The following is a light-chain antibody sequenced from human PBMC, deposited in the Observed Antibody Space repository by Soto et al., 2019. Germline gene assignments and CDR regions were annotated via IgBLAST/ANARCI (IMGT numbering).Light chain of an antibody. CDR1: QSVSTN. CDR3: QQYNNWPLT. CDR2: RTS. Sequence: EIVMTQSPATLSVSAGERATLSCRASQSVSTNLAWFQQKPGQAPRLLIYRTSNRATGIPDRFSGSGSGTEFTLTISSLQSEDFAVYYCQQYNNWPLTFGGGTKVDIK. V-gene: IGKV3D-15*01. J-gene: IGKJ4*01.